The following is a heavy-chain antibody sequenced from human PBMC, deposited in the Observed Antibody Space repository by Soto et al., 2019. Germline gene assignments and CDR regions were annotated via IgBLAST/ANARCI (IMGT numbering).Heavy chain of an antibody. Sequence: SETLSLTCIVSGGSISSSSYSWAWIRQPPGKGLEWIGTMYYGVNTYYNPSLESRVTISVDTPKNQFSLELSSVTAADTAVYYCARGSYSGSYLYYFDYWGQGTLVTVSS. CDR3: ARGSYSGSYLYYFDY. D-gene: IGHD1-26*01. CDR1: GGSISSSSYS. J-gene: IGHJ4*02. CDR2: MYYGVNT. V-gene: IGHV4-39*01.